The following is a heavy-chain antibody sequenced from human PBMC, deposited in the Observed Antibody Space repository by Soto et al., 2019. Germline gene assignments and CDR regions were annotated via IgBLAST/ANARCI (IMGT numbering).Heavy chain of an antibody. V-gene: IGHV1-18*01. CDR2: ISAYNGNT. D-gene: IGHD6-19*01. Sequence: ASVKVSCKASGYTFTSYGISWVRQAPGQGLEWMGWISAYNGNTNYAQKLQGRVTMTTDTSTSTAYMELRSLRSDDTAVYYCARAKTLGSSGWYKGDSYYYMDVWGKGTTVTVSS. CDR1: GYTFTSYG. J-gene: IGHJ6*03. CDR3: ARAKTLGSSGWYKGDSYYYMDV.